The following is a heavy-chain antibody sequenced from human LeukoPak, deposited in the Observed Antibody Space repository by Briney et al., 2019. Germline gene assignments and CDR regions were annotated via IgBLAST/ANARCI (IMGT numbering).Heavy chain of an antibody. D-gene: IGHD6-13*01. V-gene: IGHV3-9*01. CDR2: ISWNSGSI. Sequence: GGSLRLSCAASGFTFDDYAMHWVRQAPGKGLEWVSSISWNSGSIGYADSVKGRFTISRDNAKNSLYLQMNSLRAEDTAVYYCAREGSGSSWSKDYYYMDVWGKGTTVTVSS. CDR3: AREGSGSSWSKDYYYMDV. J-gene: IGHJ6*03. CDR1: GFTFDDYA.